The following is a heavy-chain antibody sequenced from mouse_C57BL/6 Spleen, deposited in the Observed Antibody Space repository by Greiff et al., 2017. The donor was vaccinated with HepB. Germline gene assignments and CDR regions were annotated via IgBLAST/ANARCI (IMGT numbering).Heavy chain of an antibody. Sequence: QVQLQQPGAELVRPGSSVKLSCKASGYTFTSYWMHWVKQRPIQGLEWIGNIDPSDSETHYNQKFKDKATMTVDKSSSTAYMQISSLTSEDSAVYYCARNDYDGPYYAMDYWGQGTSVTVSS. J-gene: IGHJ4*01. D-gene: IGHD2-4*01. V-gene: IGHV1-52*01. CDR1: GYTFTSYW. CDR2: IDPSDSET. CDR3: ARNDYDGPYYAMDY.